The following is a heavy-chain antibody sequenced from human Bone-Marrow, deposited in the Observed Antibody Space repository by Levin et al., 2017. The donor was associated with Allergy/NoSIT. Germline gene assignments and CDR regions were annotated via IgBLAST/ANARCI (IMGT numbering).Heavy chain of an antibody. V-gene: IGHV3-23*01. D-gene: IGHD2-2*01. CDR1: GFTFSTFG. CDR3: AKELRCCSSGNFYEGIDFDS. Sequence: GGSLRLSCAASGFTFSTFGMSWVRQAPGKGLEWVSEISSSGDIAYYADSVQGRFTISRDNSKNTLFLQMNSLRAEDTAVYYCAKELRCCSSGNFYEGIDFDSWGQGSLVTVSS. CDR2: ISSSGDIA. J-gene: IGHJ4*02.